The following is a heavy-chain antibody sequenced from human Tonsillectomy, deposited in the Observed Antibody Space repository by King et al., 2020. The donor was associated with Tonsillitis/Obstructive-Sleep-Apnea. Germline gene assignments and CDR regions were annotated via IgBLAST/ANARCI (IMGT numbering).Heavy chain of an antibody. J-gene: IGHJ4*02. D-gene: IGHD7-27*01. Sequence: EVQLVESGGGLVKPGGSLRLSCEASGFTFSSYSMNWVRQAPRKGLEWVSSISSSGSYIYYADSLKGRFTISRDNAKNSLYLQMNSLRAEDTAVYYCARDSGEYFDYWGQGTLVTVSS. CDR3: ARDSGEYFDY. CDR1: GFTFSSYS. CDR2: ISSSGSYI. V-gene: IGHV3-21*01.